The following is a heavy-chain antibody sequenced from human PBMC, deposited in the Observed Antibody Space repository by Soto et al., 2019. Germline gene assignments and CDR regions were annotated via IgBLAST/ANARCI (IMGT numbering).Heavy chain of an antibody. V-gene: IGHV3-23*01. CDR1: GFTFGSYA. CDR2: ISGSGGST. J-gene: IGHJ4*02. CDR3: AKDPTGIFGSY. Sequence: GGSLRLSCAASGFTFGSYAMSWVRQAPGKGLEWVSAISGSGGSTYYADSVKGRFTISRDNSKNTLYLQMNSLRAEDTAVYYCAKDPTGIFGSYWGQGTLVTVSS. D-gene: IGHD3-3*01.